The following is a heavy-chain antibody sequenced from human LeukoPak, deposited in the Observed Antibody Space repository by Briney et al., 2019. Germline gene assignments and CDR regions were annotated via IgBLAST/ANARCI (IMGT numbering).Heavy chain of an antibody. V-gene: IGHV3-53*04. J-gene: IGHJ3*02. CDR2: IYSGGST. Sequence: GGSLRLPCAASGFTFSSYWMSWDRQAPGKGLEWVSVIYSGGSTYYADSVKGRFTISRHNSKNTLYLQMNSLRAEDTAVYYCARSPWELGFGAFDIWGQGTMVTVSS. CDR3: ARSPWELGFGAFDI. D-gene: IGHD1-26*01. CDR1: GFTFSSYW.